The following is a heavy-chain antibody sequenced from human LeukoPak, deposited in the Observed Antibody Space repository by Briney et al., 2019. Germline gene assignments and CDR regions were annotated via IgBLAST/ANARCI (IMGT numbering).Heavy chain of an antibody. J-gene: IGHJ4*02. V-gene: IGHV3-9*01. D-gene: IGHD1-7*01. CDR1: GFTFHDYA. Sequence: PGGSLRLSCAASGFTFHDYAMHWVRQAPGKGLEWVSGISWNSGSIGYADSVKGRFTISRDNAKNSLCLHMNSLRPEDTAFYYCAKDWGMGTTPPTFDCWGQGTLVTVSS. CDR2: ISWNSGSI. CDR3: AKDWGMGTTPPTFDC.